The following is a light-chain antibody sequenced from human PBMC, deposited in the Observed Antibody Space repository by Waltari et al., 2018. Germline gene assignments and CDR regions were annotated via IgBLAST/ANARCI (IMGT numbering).Light chain of an antibody. CDR1: QNIHDN. V-gene: IGKV3-15*01. J-gene: IGKJ4*01. CDR3: QQYNKWPPLT. CDR2: GAS. Sequence: EVLMTQSPATLCVSPGERVTLSCRASQNIHDNLAWYQQKPGQAPRLLIYGASTRATDIPARFRGSGSGTEFTLTINSLQSEDLGIYYCQQYNKWPPLTFGGGTKVEIK.